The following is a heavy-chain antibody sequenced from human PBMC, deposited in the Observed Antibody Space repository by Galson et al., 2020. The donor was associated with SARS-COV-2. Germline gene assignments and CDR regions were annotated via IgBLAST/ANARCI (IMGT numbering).Heavy chain of an antibody. Sequence: ASVKVSCKASGYMFSSYGISWVRQAPGQGLEWMGWISIYNDNTEYTPSLQGRLTMTTDAPTNTAYMELRTLRSDDTAIYYCARDLNYYGSGSHTNSVASWGQGTLVTVSS. CDR3: ARDLNYYGSGSHTNSVAS. CDR1: GYMFSSYG. J-gene: IGHJ4*02. D-gene: IGHD3-10*01. CDR2: ISIYNDNT. V-gene: IGHV1-18*01.